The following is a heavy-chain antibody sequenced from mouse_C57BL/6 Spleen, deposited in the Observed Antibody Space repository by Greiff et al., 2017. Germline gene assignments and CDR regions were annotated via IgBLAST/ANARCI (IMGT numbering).Heavy chain of an antibody. D-gene: IGHD1-1*01. J-gene: IGHJ1*03. CDR2: IYPGSCST. Sequence: VQLQQPGASVKMSCKASGYTFTSYWITWVKQRPGQGLEWLGDIYPGSCSTNYYEKFKSKATLTVDTSSSTAYMQLSSLTSEDSAVDYCARSNYYGSTDGYFDVWGTGTTVTVSS. CDR3: ARSNYYGSTDGYFDV. V-gene: IGHV1-55*01. CDR1: GYTFTSYW.